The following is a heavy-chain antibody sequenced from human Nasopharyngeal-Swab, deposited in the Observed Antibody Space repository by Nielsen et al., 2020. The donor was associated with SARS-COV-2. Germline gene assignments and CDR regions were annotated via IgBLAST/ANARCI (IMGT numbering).Heavy chain of an antibody. D-gene: IGHD6-13*01. Sequence: WDPLSSTFAAHGSSLSGYYWNGSGQPPGKGWGWSGELIHMGVTNYNPSLKSRVTISLDTSKNQLSLKLSSVTAADTPVYYCARSRYTSSWYGVRNWFDPWGQGTLVTVSS. CDR1: GSSLSGYY. V-gene: IGHV4-34*12. CDR3: ARSRYTSSWYGVRNWFDP. CDR2: LIHMGVT. J-gene: IGHJ5*02.